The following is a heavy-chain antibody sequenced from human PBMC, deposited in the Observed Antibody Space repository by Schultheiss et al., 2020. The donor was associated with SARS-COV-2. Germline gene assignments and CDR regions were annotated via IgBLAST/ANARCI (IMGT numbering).Heavy chain of an antibody. D-gene: IGHD3-10*01. CDR2: ISSNGGST. J-gene: IGHJ4*02. V-gene: IGHV3-64*01. Sequence: GGSLRLSCAASGFTLSSYAMHWVRQAPGKGLEYVSAISSNGGSTYYANSVKGRFTISRDNSKNTLYLQMGSLRAEDMAVYYCARASRGYYGSGSYYNVWGQGTLVTVSS. CDR1: GFTLSSYA. CDR3: ARASRGYYGSGSYYNV.